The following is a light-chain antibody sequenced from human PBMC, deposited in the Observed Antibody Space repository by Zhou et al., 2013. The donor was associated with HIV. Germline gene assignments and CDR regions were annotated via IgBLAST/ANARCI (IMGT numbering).Light chain of an antibody. CDR3: QQYNNWPIA. J-gene: IGKJ5*01. V-gene: IGKV3-15*01. CDR2: GAS. CDR1: QSVSTN. Sequence: EILMTQSPATLSVSPGERATLSCRASQSVSTNLAWYRQKPGQAPRLLISGASTRATSVPARFSGSGSGTEFTLTISSMQSEDFAVYYCQQYNNWPIAFGQGTRLEIK.